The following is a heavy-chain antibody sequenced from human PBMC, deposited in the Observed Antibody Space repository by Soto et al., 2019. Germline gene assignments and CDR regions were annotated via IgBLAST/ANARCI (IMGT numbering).Heavy chain of an antibody. J-gene: IGHJ6*02. V-gene: IGHV3-23*01. CDR1: GFTFSSLP. Sequence: PWGSLRLSCAASGFTFSSLPMSWVRQAPGKGLEWVSTLSGSGGSTYYADSVKGRFTISRDNSKNTLYLQMNSLRAEDTAVYYCAGGDCSSTTCSGFYGMDVWGQGTTVTVSS. CDR3: AGGDCSSTTCSGFYGMDV. CDR2: LSGSGGST. D-gene: IGHD2-2*01.